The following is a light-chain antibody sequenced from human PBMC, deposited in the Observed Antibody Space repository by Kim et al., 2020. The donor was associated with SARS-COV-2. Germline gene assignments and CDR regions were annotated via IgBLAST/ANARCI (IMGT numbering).Light chain of an antibody. CDR2: DTY. Sequence: DIQMTQSPSSLSASVGDRVTITCRASQSISGYLNWYQQKPGKAPKLLIYDTYNLQSGVPSRFSGSGSGTDFTLTISSLQPEDFATYYCQQGYNTPYTFGQGTKLEI. V-gene: IGKV1-39*01. J-gene: IGKJ2*01. CDR3: QQGYNTPYT. CDR1: QSISGY.